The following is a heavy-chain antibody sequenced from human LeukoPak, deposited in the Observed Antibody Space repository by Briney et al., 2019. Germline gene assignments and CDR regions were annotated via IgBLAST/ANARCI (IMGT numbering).Heavy chain of an antibody. D-gene: IGHD3-3*01. CDR2: IKQDGSEK. Sequence: GGSLRLSCAASGFTFSSYWMSWVRQAPGKGLEWVANIKQDGSEKYYVDSVKGRFTISRDNAKNSLYLQMNSLRAEDTAVYYCARDRTAGRYDFWSGVEFDYWGQGTLVTVSS. J-gene: IGHJ4*02. CDR1: GFTFSSYW. CDR3: ARDRTAGRYDFWSGVEFDY. V-gene: IGHV3-7*01.